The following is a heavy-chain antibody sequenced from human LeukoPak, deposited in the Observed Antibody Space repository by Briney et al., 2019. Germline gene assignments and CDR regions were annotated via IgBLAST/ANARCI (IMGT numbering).Heavy chain of an antibody. J-gene: IGHJ4*02. CDR2: IIPIFGTA. Sequence: GSSVKVSCKASGGTFSSYAISWVRQAPGQGLEWMGGIIPIFGTANYAQKFQGRVTTTADESTSTAYMELSSLRSEDTAVYYCARGLPYGSGSYFLDYWGQGTLVTVSS. V-gene: IGHV1-69*01. CDR1: GGTFSSYA. D-gene: IGHD3-10*01. CDR3: ARGLPYGSGSYFLDY.